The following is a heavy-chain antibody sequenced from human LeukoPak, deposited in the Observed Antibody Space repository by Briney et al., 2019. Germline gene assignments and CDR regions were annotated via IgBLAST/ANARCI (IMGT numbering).Heavy chain of an antibody. Sequence: SQTLSLTCTVPGGSISSGGYYWSWIRQHPGKGLEWIGYIYYSGSTCYNPSLKSRVTISVDTSKNQFSLKLGSVTAADTAVYYCARTYYYGSGSYYQDYWGQGTLVTVSS. V-gene: IGHV4-31*03. J-gene: IGHJ4*02. D-gene: IGHD3-10*01. CDR1: GGSISSGGYY. CDR3: ARTYYYGSGSYYQDY. CDR2: IYYSGST.